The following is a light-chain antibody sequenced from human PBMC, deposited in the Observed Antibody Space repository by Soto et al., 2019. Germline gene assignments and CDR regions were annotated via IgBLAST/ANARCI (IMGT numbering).Light chain of an antibody. V-gene: IGKV1-9*01. J-gene: IGKJ3*01. CDR3: QQLNSDPFA. CDR1: QGISSY. Sequence: DIQLTQSPSFLSASVGDRVTITCRASQGISSYLAWYQQKPGKAPNLLIYAASTLQSVGPSRFSCSTSGTKVSITISSLQPEDFATYYCQQLNSDPFAFGPGTKVDIK. CDR2: AAS.